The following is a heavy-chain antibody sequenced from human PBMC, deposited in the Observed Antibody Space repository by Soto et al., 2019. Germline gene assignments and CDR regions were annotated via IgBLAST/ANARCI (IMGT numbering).Heavy chain of an antibody. CDR3: ARGGAMGVDY. CDR2: IYFDGITT. Sequence: GGCVRLSCTPSRFTFNSHWTHCVRQAPGKGLVWVSRIYFDGITTNYADSVKGRLTVSRDNAKNTVYLHVNTLRDEDTAVYYCARGGAMGVDYWGQGTLVTVSS. J-gene: IGHJ4*02. V-gene: IGHV3-74*01. D-gene: IGHD1-26*01. CDR1: RFTFNSHW.